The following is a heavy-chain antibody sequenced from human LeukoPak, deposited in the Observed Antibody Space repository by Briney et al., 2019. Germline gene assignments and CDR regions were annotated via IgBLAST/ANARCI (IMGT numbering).Heavy chain of an antibody. J-gene: IGHJ4*02. CDR2: IRSRTDGGTT. D-gene: IGHD6-19*01. V-gene: IGHV3-15*01. CDR1: GFSFSYAW. CDR3: TSDGGSGWYNGDY. Sequence: GGSLRLSCAASGFSFSYAWLSWVRQAPGKRLEWVGRIRSRTDGGTTDYAAPVKGRFTIPRDDSKNTLYLQMNILETEDTAVYYCTSDGGSGWYNGDYWGQGTLVTVSS.